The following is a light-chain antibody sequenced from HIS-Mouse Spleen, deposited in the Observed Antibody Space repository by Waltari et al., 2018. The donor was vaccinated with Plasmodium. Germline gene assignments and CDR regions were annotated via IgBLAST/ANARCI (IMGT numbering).Light chain of an antibody. Sequence: SYELTQPSSVSVSPGQTARITCPGDVLAKKYAGCFQQKPGQAPVLVIYKDSERPSGIPERFSGSSSGTTVTLTISGAQVEDEADYYCYSAADNNLVFGGGTKLTVL. CDR2: KDS. CDR3: YSAADNNLV. V-gene: IGLV3-27*01. CDR1: VLAKKY. J-gene: IGLJ3*02.